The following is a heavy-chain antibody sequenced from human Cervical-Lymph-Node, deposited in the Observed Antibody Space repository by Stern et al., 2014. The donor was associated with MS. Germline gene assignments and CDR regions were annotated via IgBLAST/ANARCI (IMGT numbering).Heavy chain of an antibody. Sequence: QVQLVQSGAEVKKPGASVKVSCKASGYTFTSHGVSWVRQAPGQGLEWMAWISVDDGIPHYAQKFHDRVTMTTDTSTGTAYMEVRGLRSDDTAIYYCASSTTVMKWGYFDLWGRGTLVIVSA. CDR2: ISVDDGIP. J-gene: IGHJ2*01. D-gene: IGHD4-17*01. CDR1: GYTFTSHG. V-gene: IGHV1-18*01. CDR3: ASSTTVMKWGYFDL.